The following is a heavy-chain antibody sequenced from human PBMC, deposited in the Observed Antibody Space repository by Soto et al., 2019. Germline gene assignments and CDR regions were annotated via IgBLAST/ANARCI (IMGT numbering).Heavy chain of an antibody. V-gene: IGHV1-46*01. CDR2: INPSGGST. CDR3: ARAGGITGTPNHYYYYYGMDV. D-gene: IGHD1-20*01. Sequence: ASVKVSCKASGYTFTSYYMHWVRQAPGQGLEWMGIINPSGGSTSYAQKFQGRVTMTRDTSTSTVYMELSSLRSEDTAVYYCARAGGITGTPNHYYYYYGMDVWGQGTTVTVSS. J-gene: IGHJ6*02. CDR1: GYTFTSYY.